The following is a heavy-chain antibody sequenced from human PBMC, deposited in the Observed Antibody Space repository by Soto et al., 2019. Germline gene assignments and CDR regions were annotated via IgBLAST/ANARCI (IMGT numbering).Heavy chain of an antibody. V-gene: IGHV1-3*01. CDR2: INAGNGNT. CDR3: ARDLGGWPDY. D-gene: IGHD2-15*01. CDR1: VYTFTSYA. Sequence: ASVKVSCKASVYTFTSYAMHWVRQAPGQRLEWMGWINAGNGNTKYSQKFQGRVTVTKDTSASTAYMELSSLRSEDTAVYYCARDLGGWPDYWGQGTLVTVSS. J-gene: IGHJ4*02.